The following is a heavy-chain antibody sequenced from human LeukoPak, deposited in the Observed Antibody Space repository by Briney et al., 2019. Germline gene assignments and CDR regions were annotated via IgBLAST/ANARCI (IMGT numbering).Heavy chain of an antibody. D-gene: IGHD2-2*01. CDR3: AKGTAYRPRANYMDV. Sequence: GGSLRLSCAASGFTFSSYAMSWVRQAPGKGLEWVSAISCSGGSTYYADSVKGRFTISRDNSKNTLYLQMNSLRAEDTAVYYCAKGTAYRPRANYMDVWGKGTTVTVSS. CDR2: ISCSGGST. J-gene: IGHJ6*03. CDR1: GFTFSSYA. V-gene: IGHV3-23*01.